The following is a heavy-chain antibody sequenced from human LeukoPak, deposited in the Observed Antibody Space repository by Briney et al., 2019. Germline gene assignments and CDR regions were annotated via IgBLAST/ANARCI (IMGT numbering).Heavy chain of an antibody. CDR1: GGSLSSISYY. CDR2: IYYDGST. D-gene: IGHD3-10*01. J-gene: IGHJ4*02. V-gene: IGHV4-39*01. Sequence: SETLSLTCTVSGGSLSSISYYWGWIRQPPGKGLEWIWSIYYDGSTYYNPSLKSRVIISVDMSKNQFSLKLSSVTAADTAVYYCARQANILLWFGELSKWGQGTLVTVSS. CDR3: ARQANILLWFGELSK.